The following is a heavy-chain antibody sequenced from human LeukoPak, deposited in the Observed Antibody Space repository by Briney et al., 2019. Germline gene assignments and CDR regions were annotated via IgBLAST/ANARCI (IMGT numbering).Heavy chain of an antibody. Sequence: SETLSLTCTVSGGSITGYYWTWIRQPPGKGLEWIGEINHSGSTNYNPSLKSRVTISVDTSKNQFSLKLSSVTAADTAVYYCARGVSRIVVVPAAMYWFDPWGQGTLVTVSS. CDR3: ARGVSRIVVVPAAMYWFDP. D-gene: IGHD2-2*01. CDR1: GGSITGYY. CDR2: INHSGST. J-gene: IGHJ5*02. V-gene: IGHV4-34*01.